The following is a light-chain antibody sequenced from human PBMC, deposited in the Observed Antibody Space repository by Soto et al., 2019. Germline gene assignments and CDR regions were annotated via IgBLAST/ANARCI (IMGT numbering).Light chain of an antibody. V-gene: IGLV2-8*01. CDR3: RSSGGNSNLV. J-gene: IGLJ2*01. CDR2: EVT. CDR1: SSDIGGYNY. Sequence: QSALTQPPSASGSPGQSVTISCTGTSSDIGGYNYVSWCQQHPGKAPKLMSYEVTKRPSGVPGRFSASKSGNTASLTVSGLQAEDEADYYCRSSGGNSNLVFGRGTQRTVL.